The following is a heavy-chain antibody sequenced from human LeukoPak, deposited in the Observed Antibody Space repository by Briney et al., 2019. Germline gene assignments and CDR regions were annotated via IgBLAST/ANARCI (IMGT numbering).Heavy chain of an antibody. CDR1: GFSVSSFG. J-gene: IGHJ4*02. D-gene: IGHD6-19*01. V-gene: IGHV3-23*01. Sequence: PGGSLRLSCAVSGFSVSSFGMSWVRQASGKGLEWISAISLNGETTWYADSVKGRFIISRDNSKNTLYLQLTSLRAEDTAVYYCAQGFISGWYPYWGQGSLVSVSS. CDR2: ISLNGETT. CDR3: AQGFISGWYPY.